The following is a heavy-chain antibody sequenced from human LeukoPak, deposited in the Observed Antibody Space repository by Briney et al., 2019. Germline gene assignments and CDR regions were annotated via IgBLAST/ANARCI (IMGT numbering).Heavy chain of an antibody. Sequence: ASVKVSCKASGYTFTGYYMHWVRQAPGQGLEWMGIINPSGGSTSYAQKFQGTVTMTRDTSTSTVYMELSSLRYEDTAVYYCARTGDRAFDYWGQGTLVTVSS. J-gene: IGHJ4*02. CDR1: GYTFTGYY. CDR3: ARTGDRAFDY. V-gene: IGHV1-46*01. CDR2: INPSGGST. D-gene: IGHD7-27*01.